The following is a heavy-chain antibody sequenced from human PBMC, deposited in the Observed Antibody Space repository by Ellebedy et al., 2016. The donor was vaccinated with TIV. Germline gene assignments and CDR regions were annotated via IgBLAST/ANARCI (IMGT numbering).Heavy chain of an antibody. CDR2: ISYDGSNK. CDR3: AKDAGSESYYPFLSYFFDY. Sequence: GGSLRLXXAASGFAFSSYGMHWVRQAPGKGLEWVALISYDGSNKYYADFVKGRFTISRDDSKNTLYLQMNSLRAEDTALYFCAKDAGSESYYPFLSYFFDYWGQGILVTVSS. CDR1: GFAFSSYG. V-gene: IGHV3-30*18. J-gene: IGHJ4*02. D-gene: IGHD3-22*01.